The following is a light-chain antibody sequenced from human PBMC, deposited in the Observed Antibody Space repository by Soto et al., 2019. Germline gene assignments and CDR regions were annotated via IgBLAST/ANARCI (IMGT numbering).Light chain of an antibody. CDR2: DVS. V-gene: IGLV2-11*01. CDR1: SSDVGSSNY. J-gene: IGLJ2*01. Sequence: QSALTQPRSVSGSPGQSVTISCTGTSSDVGSSNYVSWYQQHPGKAPKLIISDVSKRPSGVPDRFSGSTSDNTASLTISGLQDEDEADYFCCSHAGSYVVFGGGTKLTVL. CDR3: CSHAGSYVV.